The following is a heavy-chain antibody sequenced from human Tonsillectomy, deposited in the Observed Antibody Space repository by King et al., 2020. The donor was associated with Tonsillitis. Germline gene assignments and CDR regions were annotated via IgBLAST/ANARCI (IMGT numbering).Heavy chain of an antibody. CDR2: ISKNGDNT. J-gene: IGHJ4*02. D-gene: IGHD1-26*01. V-gene: IGHV3-64D*06. CDR1: RFNFSSYA. Sequence: VQLVESGGGLVQPGGSLRLSCSASRFNFSSYAMHWVRQAPGKGLEYVSGISKNGDNTHYAASVKGRFTISRDNSKNTVYLQMSSLRTEDTAVYYCVQDDLVGPTSPFDYWGQGTLVTVSS. CDR3: VQDDLVGPTSPFDY.